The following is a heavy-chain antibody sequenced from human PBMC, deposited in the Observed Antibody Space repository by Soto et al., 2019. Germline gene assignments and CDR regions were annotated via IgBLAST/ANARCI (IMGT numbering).Heavy chain of an antibody. D-gene: IGHD3-3*01. J-gene: IGHJ6*02. CDR2: INPNSGGT. Sequence: GASVKVSCKASGYTFTGYYMHWVRQAPGQGLEWMGWINPNSGGTNYAQKFQGWVTMTRDTSISTAYMELSRLRSDDTAVYYCARDPGVFWSGYYPGDPAFYYYGMDVWGQGTTVTVSS. CDR1: GYTFTGYY. V-gene: IGHV1-2*04. CDR3: ARDPGVFWSGYYPGDPAFYYYGMDV.